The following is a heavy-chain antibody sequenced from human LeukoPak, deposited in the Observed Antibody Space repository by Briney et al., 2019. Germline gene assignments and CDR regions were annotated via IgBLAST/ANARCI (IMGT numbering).Heavy chain of an antibody. D-gene: IGHD6-13*01. Sequence: GASVKVSCKASGYTFTSYYMHWVRQAPGQGLEWMGIINPSGGSTSYAQKFQGRVTMTRDMSTSTDYMELSSLRSEDTAVYYCARDGIAAAGTFYYYYYMDVWGKGTMVTVSS. CDR1: GYTFTSYY. CDR2: INPSGGST. V-gene: IGHV1-46*01. CDR3: ARDGIAAAGTFYYYYYMDV. J-gene: IGHJ6*03.